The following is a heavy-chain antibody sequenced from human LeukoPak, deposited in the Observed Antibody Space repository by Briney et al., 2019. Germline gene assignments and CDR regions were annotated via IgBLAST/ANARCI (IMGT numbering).Heavy chain of an antibody. J-gene: IGHJ4*02. V-gene: IGHV5-51*01. D-gene: IGHD3-22*01. CDR2: IYPGDSDT. Sequence: GESLKISCKGSGYTFTSYWIGWVRQMPGKGLEWMGIIYPGDSDTRYSPSFQGQVTISADKSITTAYLQWSSLKASDTAMYYCARRHYDSGGSEHADYWGQGTLVTVSS. CDR1: GYTFTSYW. CDR3: ARRHYDSGGSEHADY.